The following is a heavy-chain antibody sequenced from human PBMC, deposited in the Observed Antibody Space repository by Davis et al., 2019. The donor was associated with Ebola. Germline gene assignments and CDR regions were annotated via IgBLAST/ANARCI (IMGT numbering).Heavy chain of an antibody. V-gene: IGHV1-46*01. CDR2: INPSGGST. J-gene: IGHJ6*02. D-gene: IGHD6-13*01. CDR3: AADLAIAAAGTLGYYYGMDV. Sequence: ASVKVSCKASGYTFTSYYMHWVRQAPGQGLEWMGIINPSGGSTSYAQKFQGRVTMTRDTSTSTVYMELSSLRSEDTAVYYCAADLAIAAAGTLGYYYGMDVWGQGTTVTVSS. CDR1: GYTFTSYY.